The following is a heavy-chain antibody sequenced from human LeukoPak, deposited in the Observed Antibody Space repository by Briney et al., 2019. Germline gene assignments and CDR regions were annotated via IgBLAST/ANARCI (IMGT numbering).Heavy chain of an antibody. J-gene: IGHJ3*02. V-gene: IGHV1-18*04. CDR1: GYTFTGYY. Sequence: ASVKVSCKTSGYTFTGYYMHWVRQAPGQGLEWMGWISAYNGNTNYAQKLQGRVTMTTDTSTSTAYMELRSLRSDDTAVYYCARVVYDRSGYYYVAFDIWGQGTMVTVSS. CDR2: ISAYNGNT. CDR3: ARVVYDRSGYYYVAFDI. D-gene: IGHD3-22*01.